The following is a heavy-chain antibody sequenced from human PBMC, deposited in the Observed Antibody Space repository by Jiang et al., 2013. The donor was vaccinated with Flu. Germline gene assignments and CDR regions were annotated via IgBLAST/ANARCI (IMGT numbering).Heavy chain of an antibody. CDR2: ISFDGTNK. CDR1: GFSFSISG. D-gene: IGHD2-21*01. CDR3: AKGLTVFCDGDCRVFDY. Sequence: RLSCAASGFSFSISGMHWVRRRLQAKGVEWVAVISFDGTNKYYADSVKGRFTISRDSSKNTLYLQMNNLRAEDTAVYYCAKGLTVFCDGDCRVFDYWGQGVLVTVSS. V-gene: IGHV3-30*18. J-gene: IGHJ4*02.